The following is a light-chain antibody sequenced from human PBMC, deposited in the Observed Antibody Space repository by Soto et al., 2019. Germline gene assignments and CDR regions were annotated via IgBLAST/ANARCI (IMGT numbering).Light chain of an antibody. CDR3: QQTFGSPLT. J-gene: IGKJ4*01. V-gene: IGKV1-39*01. CDR2: GAS. CDR1: QSINNY. Sequence: DIQMTQSPSSLSASVGDRVTITCRASQSINNYLSWYQQKSGKAPDRLIFGASTLASGVPSRFSGSGFGKNFTLTIGGLHPEDCATNSGQQTFGSPLTFGGGTKVHIK.